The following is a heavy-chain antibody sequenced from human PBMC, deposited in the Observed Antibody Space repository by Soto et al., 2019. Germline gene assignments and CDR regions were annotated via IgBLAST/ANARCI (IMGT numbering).Heavy chain of an antibody. CDR2: TSSNSAYI. J-gene: IGHJ5*02. D-gene: IGHD6-13*01. V-gene: IGHV3-21*01. Sequence: GGSLRLSCAASGFTFRSFTMNWVRQAPGKGLEWVSTTSSNSAYIYYTDALRGRFTISRDNAKNSLHLQMNSLRAEDTAVYYCARDASRDSSARGWFDPWGPGTLVTVSS. CDR3: ARDASRDSSARGWFDP. CDR1: GFTFRSFT.